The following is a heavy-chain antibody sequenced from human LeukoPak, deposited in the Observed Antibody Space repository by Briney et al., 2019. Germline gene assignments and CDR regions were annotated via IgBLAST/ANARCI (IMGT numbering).Heavy chain of an antibody. CDR2: IKQDGNEK. Sequence: GGSLRLSCAASGFTFSSYAMSWFRQAPGKGLEWVANIKQDGNEKYYVDSVKGRFTISRDNAKNSLYLQMNSLRAEDTAVYYCANSGTYSDFQHWAQGTLVTVSS. D-gene: IGHD1-26*01. J-gene: IGHJ1*01. CDR3: ANSGTYSDFQH. CDR1: GFTFSSYA. V-gene: IGHV3-7*01.